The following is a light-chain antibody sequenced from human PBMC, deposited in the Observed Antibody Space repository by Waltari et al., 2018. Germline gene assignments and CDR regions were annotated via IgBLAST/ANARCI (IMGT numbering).Light chain of an antibody. CDR1: RSNIGNND. J-gene: IGLJ3*02. CDR3: AVWDDSLSGRV. V-gene: IGLV1-47*01. CDR2: RNN. Sequence: QSVLTQPPSASGTPGQRVTISCSGSRSNIGNNDVYWYQQLPGTAPKLLIYRNNQRPSGVPDRCSGSKSGTSASLAISGLRSEDEADYYCAVWDDSLSGRVFGGGTKVTVL.